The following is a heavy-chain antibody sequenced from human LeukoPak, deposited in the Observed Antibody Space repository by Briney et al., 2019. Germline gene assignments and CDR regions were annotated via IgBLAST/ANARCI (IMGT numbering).Heavy chain of an antibody. V-gene: IGHV4-59*12. CDR2: IYYSGST. D-gene: IGHD3-22*01. CDR3: ARYYDSSGYYDYFDY. J-gene: IGHJ4*02. CDR1: GGSISSYY. Sequence: PSETLSLTCTVSGGSISSYYWSWIRQPPGKGLEWIGYIYYSGSTNYNPSLKSRVTISVYTAKNQFSLKLSSVTAADTAVYYCARYYDSSGYYDYFDYWGQGTLVTVSS.